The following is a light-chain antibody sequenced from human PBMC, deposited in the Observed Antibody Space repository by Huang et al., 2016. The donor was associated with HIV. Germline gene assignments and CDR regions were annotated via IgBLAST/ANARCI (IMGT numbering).Light chain of an antibody. J-gene: IGKJ4*01. CDR3: QQRGAWPLT. CDR2: DSF. V-gene: IGKV3-11*01. CDR1: QNINNY. Sequence: DIVLTQSPATLSLSPGQRATLPCRASQNINNYLVRYQQKPGQAPRLLIYDSFNRATGIPARFSGSGSGTDFTLTINTLEPEDFAVYYCQQRGAWPLTFGGGTKVEIK.